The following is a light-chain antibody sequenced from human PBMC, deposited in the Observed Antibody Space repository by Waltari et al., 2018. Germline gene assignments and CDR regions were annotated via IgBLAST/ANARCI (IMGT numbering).Light chain of an antibody. CDR2: RNS. V-gene: IGLV1-44*01. Sequence: QSVLTQPPSASGTPGQRVAISCSGSTSILGIYTKTWYQHLPGAAPKLIIYRNSERPSGVPDRFSGSKSGTSGSLVISGLHSEDEGDYYCGAWDDSLIGHVFGTGTKVTVL. CDR1: TSILGIYT. J-gene: IGLJ1*01. CDR3: GAWDDSLIGHV.